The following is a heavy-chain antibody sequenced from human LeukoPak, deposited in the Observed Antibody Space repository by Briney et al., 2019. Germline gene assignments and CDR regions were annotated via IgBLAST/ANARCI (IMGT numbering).Heavy chain of an antibody. Sequence: SVKVSCKASGGTFSSYAVSWVRQAPGQGLEWMGGIIPVFGTANYAQKFQGRVTTTTDESTSTAYMELSSLRSEDTAMYYCASQHKYCSSTSCYKGGMGWFDPWGQGTLVTVSS. CDR2: IIPVFGTA. V-gene: IGHV1-69*05. J-gene: IGHJ5*02. CDR1: GGTFSSYA. CDR3: ASQHKYCSSTSCYKGGMGWFDP. D-gene: IGHD2-2*01.